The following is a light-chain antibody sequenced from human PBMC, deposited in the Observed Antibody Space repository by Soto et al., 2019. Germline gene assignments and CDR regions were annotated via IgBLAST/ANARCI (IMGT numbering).Light chain of an antibody. Sequence: EIVLTQSPATLSLSPGERATLSCRASQSVSSYLAWYQQKPGQAPRLLIYDASNRATGIPARFSGSGSGTGFTLTISSLEPEDFAVYYCQQRSNWPSGELTFGGGTKVEIK. CDR1: QSVSSY. V-gene: IGKV3-11*01. CDR2: DAS. J-gene: IGKJ4*01. CDR3: QQRSNWPSGELT.